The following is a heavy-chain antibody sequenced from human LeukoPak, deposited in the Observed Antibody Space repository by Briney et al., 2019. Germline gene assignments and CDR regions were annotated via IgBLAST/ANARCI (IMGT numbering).Heavy chain of an antibody. CDR2: ISSGGSTI. CDR1: GFTFSAYN. J-gene: IGHJ4*02. D-gene: IGHD2-15*01. CDR3: ARRYCSGGSCYFDY. Sequence: SGGSLRLSCAASGFTFSAYNMNWVRQAPGKGLEWVSYISSGGSTIDYADSVKGRFAISRDNAKNSLYLQMNSLRAEDTAVYYCARRYCSGGSCYFDYWGQGTLVSASS. V-gene: IGHV3-48*04.